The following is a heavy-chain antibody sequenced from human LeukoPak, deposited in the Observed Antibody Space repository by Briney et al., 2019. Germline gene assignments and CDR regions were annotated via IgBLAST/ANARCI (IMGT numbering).Heavy chain of an antibody. CDR1: GFTFNNYW. J-gene: IGHJ4*02. CDR2: IKEDGSEI. D-gene: IGHD2-21*01. Sequence: PGGSLRLACAASGFTFNNYWMSWVRQAPGKGLEWVANIKEDGSEIYYVDSVKGRFTISRDNTKNSVYLQMNSLRPEDTAVYYCARGGAPGLSSDCCPLEYWGQGTLVTVSS. V-gene: IGHV3-7*03. CDR3: ARGGAPGLSSDCCPLEY.